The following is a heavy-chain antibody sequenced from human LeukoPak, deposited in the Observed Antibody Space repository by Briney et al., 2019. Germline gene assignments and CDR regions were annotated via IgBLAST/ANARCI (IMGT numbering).Heavy chain of an antibody. J-gene: IGHJ4*02. V-gene: IGHV1-69*02. D-gene: IGHD3-10*01. Sequence: SVKVSCKASGGTFSSYTISWVRQAPGQGLEWMGRIIPILGIANYAQKFQGRVTITADKSTSTAYMELSSLRSEDTAVYYCARGRPRYSYGSGSYYDYWGQGTLVTVS. CDR2: IIPILGIA. CDR1: GGTFSSYT. CDR3: ARGRPRYSYGSGSYYDY.